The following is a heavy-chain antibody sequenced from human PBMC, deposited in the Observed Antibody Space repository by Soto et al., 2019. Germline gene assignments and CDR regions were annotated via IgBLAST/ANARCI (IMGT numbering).Heavy chain of an antibody. D-gene: IGHD6-19*01. Sequence: QVQLVQSGAEVKKPGSSVKVSCNACGGTFSSYTISWVRQAPGQGLEWMGRIIPILGIANYAQKFQGRVTITADKSTSTAYMELSSLRSEDTAVYYCVTGFSSGWYQRDYFDYWGQGTLVTVSS. J-gene: IGHJ4*02. V-gene: IGHV1-69*02. CDR3: VTGFSSGWYQRDYFDY. CDR2: IIPILGIA. CDR1: GGTFSSYT.